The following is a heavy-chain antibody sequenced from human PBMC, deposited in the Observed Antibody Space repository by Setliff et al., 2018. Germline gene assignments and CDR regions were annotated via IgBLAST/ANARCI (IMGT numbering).Heavy chain of an antibody. CDR1: GFTFSGYY. J-gene: IGHJ4*02. CDR3: TGHYHEYCGGDCYPPFFDY. D-gene: IGHD2-21*02. CDR2: IRSKAYGGTT. V-gene: IGHV3-49*04. Sequence: PGGSLRLSCAASGFTFSGYYMQWVRQAPGKGLEWVGFIRSKAYGGTTEYAASVKGRFTISRDDSKSIAYLQMNSLKTEDTAVYYCTGHYHEYCGGDCYPPFFDYWGQGTLVTVSS.